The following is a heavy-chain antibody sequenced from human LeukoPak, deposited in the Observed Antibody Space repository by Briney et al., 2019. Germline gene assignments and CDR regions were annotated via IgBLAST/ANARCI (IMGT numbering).Heavy chain of an antibody. CDR3: ARSDHNSWNAFDI. J-gene: IGHJ3*02. D-gene: IGHD1-26*01. V-gene: IGHV1-8*03. CDR2: INPNNGNL. Sequence: ASVKVSCKASGYAFGSDDINWVRQATGQGLEWMGWINPNNGNLGYAQKFQGRVTITRNTPISTAYMELSSLTTEDTAVYYCARSDHNSWNAFDIWGQGTMVTVSS. CDR1: GYAFGSDD.